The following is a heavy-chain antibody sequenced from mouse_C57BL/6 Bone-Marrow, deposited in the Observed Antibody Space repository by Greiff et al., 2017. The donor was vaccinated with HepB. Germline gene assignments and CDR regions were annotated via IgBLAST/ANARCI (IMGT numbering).Heavy chain of an antibody. J-gene: IGHJ1*03. V-gene: IGHV1-5*01. Sequence: EVQLQQSGTVLARPGASVKMSCKTSGYTFTSYWMHWVKQRPGQGLEWIGAIYPGNSDTSYNQKFKGKAKLTAVTSASTAYMELSSLTNEDSAVYYCTRTPTVVATDWYFDVWGTGTTVTVSS. CDR2: IYPGNSDT. D-gene: IGHD1-1*01. CDR3: TRTPTVVATDWYFDV. CDR1: GYTFTSYW.